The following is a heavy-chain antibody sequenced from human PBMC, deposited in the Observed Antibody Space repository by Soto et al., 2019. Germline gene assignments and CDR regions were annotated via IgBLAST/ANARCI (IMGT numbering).Heavy chain of an antibody. V-gene: IGHV3-23*01. J-gene: IGHJ5*02. CDR3: GRDRRGVLDP. CDR2: ISTRGGRT. Sequence: GGPLRLSCAAYGVSFSSYAMSWVRKAPPQGLEWVSSISTRGGRTYYADSVKGRFSISRDNSANAVYLDMDNRRAEDTGIYYCGRDRRGVLDPWGQGTPVPVS. CDR1: GVSFSSYA. D-gene: IGHD3-10*01.